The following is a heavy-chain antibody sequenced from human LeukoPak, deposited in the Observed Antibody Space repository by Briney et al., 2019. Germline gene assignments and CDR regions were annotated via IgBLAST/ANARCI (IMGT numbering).Heavy chain of an antibody. J-gene: IGHJ6*02. V-gene: IGHV1-69*13. CDR3: ARDEDGGNSWYYYGMDV. CDR2: IIPIFGTA. D-gene: IGHD4-23*01. Sequence: SVNVSCKASGGTFSSYAISWVRQAPGQGLEWMGGIIPIFGTANYAQKFQGRVTITADESTSTAYMELSSLRSEDTAVYYCARDEDGGNSWYYYGMDVWGQGTTVTVSS. CDR1: GGTFSSYA.